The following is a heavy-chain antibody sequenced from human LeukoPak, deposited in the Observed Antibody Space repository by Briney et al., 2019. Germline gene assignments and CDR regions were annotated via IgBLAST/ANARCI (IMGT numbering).Heavy chain of an antibody. V-gene: IGHV4-59*01. J-gene: IGHJ4*02. CDR3: ARGHSNTYSQNSDY. Sequence: SETLSLTCTVSGGSISSYYWSWIRQPPGKGLEWIGYIYYTGSTNYNPSLKSRVTISVDTSKNQLSLRLSSVTTADTAVYYCARGHSNTYSQNSDYWGQGTLVTVSS. D-gene: IGHD6-13*01. CDR1: GGSISSYY. CDR2: IYYTGST.